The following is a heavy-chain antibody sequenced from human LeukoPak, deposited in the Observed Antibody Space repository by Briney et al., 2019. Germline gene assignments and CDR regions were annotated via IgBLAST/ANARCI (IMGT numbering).Heavy chain of an antibody. J-gene: IGHJ4*02. Sequence: GGSLRLSCAASGFTFGSYAMHWVRQAPGKGLEYVSAISSNGGSTYYANSVKGRFTISRDNSKNTLYLQMGSLRAEDMAVYYCARVGGGSCYDYWGQGTLVTVSS. D-gene: IGHD2-15*01. V-gene: IGHV3-64*01. CDR1: GFTFGSYA. CDR2: ISSNGGST. CDR3: ARVGGGSCYDY.